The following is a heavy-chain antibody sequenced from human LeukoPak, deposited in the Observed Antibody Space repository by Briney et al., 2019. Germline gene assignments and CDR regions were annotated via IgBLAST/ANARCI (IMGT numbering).Heavy chain of an antibody. D-gene: IGHD3-22*01. Sequence: GGSLRLSCAASGFTFSSYAMSWVRQAPGKGLEWVSVIYAGGSTYYADSVKGRFTISRDSSENTLFLQMNSLRAEDTAVYYCARGDYYYDGSGYPIYYFDYWGQGTLVTVSS. CDR3: ARGDYYYDGSGYPIYYFDY. CDR2: IYAGGST. J-gene: IGHJ4*02. CDR1: GFTFSSYA. V-gene: IGHV3-23*03.